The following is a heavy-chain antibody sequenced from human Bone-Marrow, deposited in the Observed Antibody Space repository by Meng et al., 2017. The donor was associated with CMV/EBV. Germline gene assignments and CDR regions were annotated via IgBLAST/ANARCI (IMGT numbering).Heavy chain of an antibody. CDR2: ISADSTYI. V-gene: IGHV3-21*01. J-gene: IGHJ4*02. Sequence: FAASGLSFPSYSMNWVRQAPGKGLEWVSSISADSTYIYYPDSLKGRFTISRDNAKNSVSLQMNSLRDEDTAVYYCASSLAIITFFDFWGQGTLVTVSS. CDR3: ASSLAIITFFDF. D-gene: IGHD3-10*01. CDR1: GLSFPSYS.